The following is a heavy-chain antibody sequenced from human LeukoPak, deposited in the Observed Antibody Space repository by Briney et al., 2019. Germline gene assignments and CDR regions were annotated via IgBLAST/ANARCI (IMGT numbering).Heavy chain of an antibody. Sequence: GGSLRLSCAASGFTFSRYWMHWLRQAPGKGLEWVSYISGSSIYTRYADSVKGRFTISRDNAKNSLYLQMNSLRAEDTALYYCVRDISGYYFDYWGQGTLVTVSS. V-gene: IGHV3-11*05. CDR1: GFTFSRYW. D-gene: IGHD3-22*01. CDR2: ISGSSIYT. J-gene: IGHJ4*02. CDR3: VRDISGYYFDY.